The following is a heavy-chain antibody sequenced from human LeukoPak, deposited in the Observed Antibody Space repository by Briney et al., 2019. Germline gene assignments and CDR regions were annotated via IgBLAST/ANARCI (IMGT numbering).Heavy chain of an antibody. CDR1: GFTFSTYW. D-gene: IGHD7-27*01. CDR3: ARWGHSNYYYYYGMDV. Sequence: GGSLRLSCTASGFTFSTYWMSWVRQAPGKGLEWVANIKQDGSEKYYVDSVKGRFTISRDNAKNSLYLQMNSLRAEDTAVYYCARWGHSNYYYYYGMDVWGQGTTVTVSS. V-gene: IGHV3-7*01. J-gene: IGHJ6*02. CDR2: IKQDGSEK.